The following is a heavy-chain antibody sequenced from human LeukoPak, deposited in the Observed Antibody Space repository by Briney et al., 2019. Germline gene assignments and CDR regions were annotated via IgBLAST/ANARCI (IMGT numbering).Heavy chain of an antibody. V-gene: IGHV1-2*02. J-gene: IGHJ5*02. CDR3: ASLPLGWLRKSWFDP. CDR1: GYTFTGYY. Sequence: ASVKVSCKASGYTFTGYYMHWVRQAPGQGLEWMGWINPNSGGTNYAQKFQGRVTMTRDTSISTAYMELSRLRSDDTAVYYCASLPLGWLRKSWFDPWGQGTLVTVSS. D-gene: IGHD5-12*01. CDR2: INPNSGGT.